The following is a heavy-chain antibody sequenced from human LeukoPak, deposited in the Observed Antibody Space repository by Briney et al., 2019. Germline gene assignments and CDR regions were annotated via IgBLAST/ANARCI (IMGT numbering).Heavy chain of an antibody. D-gene: IGHD3-9*01. CDR3: ARLRYSDY. CDR1: GFTFRSYW. CDR2: IKEDGSEK. V-gene: IGHV3-7*01. J-gene: IGHJ4*02. Sequence: GGSLRLSCAASGFTFRSYWMSWVRQAPGKGLEWVANIKEDGSEKNYVDSVKGRFTISRDNAKNSLYLQMSSLGPEDTAVYYCARLRYSDYWGQGTLVTVSS.